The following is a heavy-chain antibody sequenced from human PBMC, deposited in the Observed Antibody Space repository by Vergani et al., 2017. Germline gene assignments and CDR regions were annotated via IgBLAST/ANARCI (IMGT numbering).Heavy chain of an antibody. J-gene: IGHJ6*03. Sequence: VQLLESGGGLVQPGGSLRLTCAASEFTFSNYAMNWVRQAPGKGLEWVAVIWYDGSNKYYGDSVKGRFTISRDNSMDTLYLQMNGLRAEDTAVYYCARGAGYCSSTSGPPTLRNYYYYMDVWGKGTTVTVSS. CDR3: ARGAGYCSSTSGPPTLRNYYYYMDV. D-gene: IGHD2-2*01. CDR1: EFTFSNYA. CDR2: IWYDGSNK. V-gene: IGHV3-33*08.